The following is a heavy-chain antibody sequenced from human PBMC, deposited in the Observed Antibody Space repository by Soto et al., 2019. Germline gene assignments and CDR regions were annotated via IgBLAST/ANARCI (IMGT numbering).Heavy chain of an antibody. J-gene: IGHJ4*02. CDR2: INSEGTTT. V-gene: IGHV3-74*03. Sequence: LRLSCAASGFTFSSYWVQWVRQAPGKGLVWVSRINSEGTTTTYADSVKGRFTISRDNAKNTLYLQMNSLRADDTAVYYCGRAPGGTGIVDYWGQGSLVTVSS. CDR3: GRAPGGTGIVDY. D-gene: IGHD7-27*01. CDR1: GFTFSSYW.